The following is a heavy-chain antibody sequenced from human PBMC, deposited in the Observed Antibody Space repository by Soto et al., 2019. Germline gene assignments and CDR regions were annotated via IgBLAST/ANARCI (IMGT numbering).Heavy chain of an antibody. CDR1: GFTFSSYA. J-gene: IGHJ4*02. D-gene: IGHD2-8*02. V-gene: IGHV3-23*01. CDR3: ARDGFYGWFRY. Sequence: GGSLRLSCAASGFTFSSYAMSWVRQAPGKGLEWVSAISGSGGSTYYADSVKGRFTISRDNSKNTLYLQMNSLRAEDTAVYYCARDGFYGWFRYWGQGTLVTVSS. CDR2: ISGSGGST.